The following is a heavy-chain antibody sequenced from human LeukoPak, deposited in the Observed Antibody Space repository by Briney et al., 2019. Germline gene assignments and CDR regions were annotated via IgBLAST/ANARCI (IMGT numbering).Heavy chain of an antibody. CDR3: ARDLSCTNGVCWGMNWFDP. Sequence: AGGSLRLSCAASGFIFSSYSMNWVRQAPGKGLEWVSYISSSSSTIYYADSVKGRFTISRDNAKNSLYLQMNSLRAEDTAVYYCARDLSCTNGVCWGMNWFDPWGQGTLVTVSS. J-gene: IGHJ5*02. CDR2: ISSSSSTI. D-gene: IGHD2-8*01. CDR1: GFIFSSYS. V-gene: IGHV3-48*04.